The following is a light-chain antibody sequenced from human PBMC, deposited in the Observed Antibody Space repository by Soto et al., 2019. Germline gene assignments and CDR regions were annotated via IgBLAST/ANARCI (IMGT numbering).Light chain of an antibody. CDR1: SSNIGSNS. Sequence: QSVVTQPPTASGTLGQRVTISCSENSSNIGSNSVNWYQPLPVTAPKLPIYANNQPPSGVPDRFSGTKSGTTASVAISVLKSEDEADYYCAPWDDSLNGPVFGGGTKLTAL. CDR2: ANN. J-gene: IGLJ3*02. V-gene: IGLV1-44*01. CDR3: APWDDSLNGPV.